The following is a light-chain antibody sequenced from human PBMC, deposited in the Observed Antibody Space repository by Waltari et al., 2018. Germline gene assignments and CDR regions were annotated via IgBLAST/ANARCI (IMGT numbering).Light chain of an antibody. CDR1: QSVSSN. Sequence: EIVMTQSPATLSVSPGERATLHCRASQSVSSNLAWYQQKPGQAPRLLIYGASTRATGIPARFSCSGSGPEFTLTISSLQSEDFAVYYCQQYNNWPPWWTFGQGTKVEIK. V-gene: IGKV3-15*01. CDR2: GAS. CDR3: QQYNNWPPWWT. J-gene: IGKJ1*01.